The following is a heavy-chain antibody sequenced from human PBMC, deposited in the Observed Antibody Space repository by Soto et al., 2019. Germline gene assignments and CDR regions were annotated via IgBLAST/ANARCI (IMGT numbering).Heavy chain of an antibody. J-gene: IGHJ4*02. CDR3: AREGEEGSGWPD. V-gene: IGHV3-21*01. CDR1: GFTFSSYS. Sequence: EVQLVESGGGLVKPGGSLRLSCAASGFTFSSYSMNWVRQAPGKGLEWVSSISSSSSYIYYADSVKGRFTISRDNAKNSLYPQMNTLNAEDTAVYYCAREGEEGSGWPDWGQGTLVTVSS. CDR2: ISSSSSYI. D-gene: IGHD6-19*01.